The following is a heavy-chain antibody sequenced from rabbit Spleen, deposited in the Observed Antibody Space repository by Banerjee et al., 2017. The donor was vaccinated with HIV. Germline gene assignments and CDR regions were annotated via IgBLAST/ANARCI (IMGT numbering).Heavy chain of an antibody. J-gene: IGHJ4*01. CDR2: IDTGFGGTT. V-gene: IGHV1S45*01. D-gene: IGHD2-1*01. Sequence: EQLEESGGGLVKPEGSLTLTCKASGVSLNDKDVMCWVRQAPGKGLEWIACIDTGFGGTTYYASWAKGRFTISKTSSTTVTLQMTSLTAADTATYFCATYVDYDGDFNLWGQGTLVTV. CDR1: GVSLNDKDV. CDR3: ATYVDYDGDFNL.